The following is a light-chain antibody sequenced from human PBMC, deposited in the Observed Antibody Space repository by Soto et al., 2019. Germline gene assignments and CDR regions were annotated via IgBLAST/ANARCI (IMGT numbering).Light chain of an antibody. V-gene: IGKV1-39*01. Sequence: DIQMTQSPSSLSASVGYRFTITCRASQSISSYLNWYQQKPGKAPKLLIYAASSLQSGVPSRFSGSGSGTDFTLTISSLQPEDFAAYYCQQSYSTPWTFGQGTKVEIK. J-gene: IGKJ1*01. CDR1: QSISSY. CDR3: QQSYSTPWT. CDR2: AAS.